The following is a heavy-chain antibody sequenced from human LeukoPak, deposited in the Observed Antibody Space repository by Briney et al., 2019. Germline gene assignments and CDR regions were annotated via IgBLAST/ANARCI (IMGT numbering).Heavy chain of an antibody. D-gene: IGHD3-22*01. V-gene: IGHV4-4*02. Sequence: SETLSLTCAVSGGSISSSNWWSWVRQPPGKGLEWIGHISHSGSTYYNPSLESRVTISVDRSKNQFSLKLSSVTAADTAVYYCARDYSSYYDSSGSYGYWGQGTLVTVSS. CDR3: ARDYSSYYDSSGSYGY. CDR2: ISHSGST. J-gene: IGHJ4*02. CDR1: GGSISSSNW.